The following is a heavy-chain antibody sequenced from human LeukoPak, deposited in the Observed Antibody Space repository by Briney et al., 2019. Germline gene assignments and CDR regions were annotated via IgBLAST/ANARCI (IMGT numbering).Heavy chain of an antibody. D-gene: IGHD1-1*01. V-gene: IGHV4-4*02. J-gene: IGHJ4*02. CDR1: GGSISSSNW. CDR3: ARSFTDNSFFEN. Sequence: PSETLSLTCAVSGGSISSSNWWSWVRQPPGKGLEWIGEIYHSGSTNYNPSLKSRVTISVDKSKNQFFLDLTSVTAADTAVYYCARSFTDNSFFENWGQGTLVTVSS. CDR2: IYHSGST.